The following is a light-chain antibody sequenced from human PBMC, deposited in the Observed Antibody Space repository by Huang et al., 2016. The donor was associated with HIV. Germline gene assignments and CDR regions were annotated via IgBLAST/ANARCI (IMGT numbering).Light chain of an antibody. CDR1: QGIGSN. J-gene: IGKJ2*01. Sequence: EIVLTQSPATLSVSPVERATLSCRASQGIGSNLAWYQQRPGQAPRRLIYGASTRATGIPARFSGSGSGTEFTLTISSLQSEDFAVYYCQHYNNWPPKYTFGQGTKLEIK. CDR3: QHYNNWPPKYT. CDR2: GAS. V-gene: IGKV3-15*01.